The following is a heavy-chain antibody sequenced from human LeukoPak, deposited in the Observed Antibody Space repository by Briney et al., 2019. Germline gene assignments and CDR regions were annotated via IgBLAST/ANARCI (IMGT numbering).Heavy chain of an antibody. CDR3: AKDSAYYYDSSGYFYD. V-gene: IGHV3-30*02. CDR1: GFTFSSYG. Sequence: GGSLRLSCAASGFTFSSYGMHWVRQAPGKGLEWVAFIRYDGSNKYYADSVKGRFTISRDNSKNTLYLQMNSLRAEDTAVYYCAKDSAYYYDSSGYFYDWGQGTLVTVSS. CDR2: IRYDGSNK. D-gene: IGHD3-22*01. J-gene: IGHJ4*02.